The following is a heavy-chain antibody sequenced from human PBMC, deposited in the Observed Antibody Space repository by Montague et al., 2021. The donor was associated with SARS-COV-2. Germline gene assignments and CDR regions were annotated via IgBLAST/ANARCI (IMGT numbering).Heavy chain of an antibody. V-gene: IGHV4-34*01. Sequence: SETLSLTCAVYGGSFSGYYWSWIRQPPGKGLEWIGEINHSGSTNYNPSXXSRVTISVDTSKNQFPLKLSSVTAADTAVYYCARGGVTIFGVVITGKGLFRYWGQGTLVTVSS. CDR1: GGSFSGYY. CDR3: ARGGVTIFGVVITGKGLFRY. J-gene: IGHJ4*02. D-gene: IGHD3-3*01. CDR2: INHSGST.